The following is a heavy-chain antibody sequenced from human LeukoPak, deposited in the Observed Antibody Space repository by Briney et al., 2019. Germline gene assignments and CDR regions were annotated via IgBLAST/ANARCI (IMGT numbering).Heavy chain of an antibody. CDR2: ISHSGGST. CDR1: GFTYSCYA. D-gene: IGHD3-10*01. CDR3: AARLYYYGTGNY. J-gene: IGHJ4*02. V-gene: IGHV3-23*01. Sequence: GGSLRLSCAASGFTYSCYAMRWLRQAPGEGLEGVSAISHSGGSTYYADSVKGRFTISRDNPKNTLYLQMNSLIAEDTAVYYCAARLYYYGTGNYWGQGTLVTVSS.